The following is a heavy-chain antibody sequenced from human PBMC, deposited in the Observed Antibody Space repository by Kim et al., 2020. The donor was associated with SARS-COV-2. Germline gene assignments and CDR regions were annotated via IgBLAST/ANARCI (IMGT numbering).Heavy chain of an antibody. J-gene: IGHJ3*02. D-gene: IGHD3-3*01. V-gene: IGHV3-7*03. Sequence: GGSLRLSCAASGFAFSSYWMTWVRQAPGKGLEWVANIKQDGSEKYYVDSVKGRFTISRDNAKNSLYLQMNSLRAEDTAVYYCARDGILEWLPSAFDIWGQGTMVTVSS. CDR1: GFAFSSYW. CDR2: IKQDGSEK. CDR3: ARDGILEWLPSAFDI.